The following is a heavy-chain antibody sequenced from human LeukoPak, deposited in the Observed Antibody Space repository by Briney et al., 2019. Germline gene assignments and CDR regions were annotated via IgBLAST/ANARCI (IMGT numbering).Heavy chain of an antibody. CDR2: IDARSGIV. CDR3: ARTYDFGRGPPGDAFDN. D-gene: IGHD3-3*01. Sequence: GGSLRLACAAYGFTVGSNYMNWVRQAPGKGLEWVSYIDARSGIVYYADSVQGRFTISRDDAKDSVFLQMNSLRVDDTAVYYCARTYDFGRGPPGDAFDNWGQGTLVTVPS. V-gene: IGHV3-48*01. J-gene: IGHJ3*02. CDR1: GFTVGSNY.